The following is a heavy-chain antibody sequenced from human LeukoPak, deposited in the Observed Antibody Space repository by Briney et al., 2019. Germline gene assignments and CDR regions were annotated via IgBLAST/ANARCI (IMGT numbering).Heavy chain of an antibody. Sequence: TGGSLRLSCAASGFTFSSYAMSWVRQAPGKGLEWVSAISGSGGSTYYADSVKGRFTISRDNAKNSLYLQMNSLRAEDTAVYYCARMFGSPDYYYYMDVWGKGTTVTVSS. CDR2: ISGSGGST. D-gene: IGHD3-16*01. J-gene: IGHJ6*03. V-gene: IGHV3-23*01. CDR1: GFTFSSYA. CDR3: ARMFGSPDYYYYMDV.